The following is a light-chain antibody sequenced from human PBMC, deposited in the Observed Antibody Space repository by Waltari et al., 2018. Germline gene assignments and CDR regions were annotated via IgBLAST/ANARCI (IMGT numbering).Light chain of an antibody. Sequence: DIQLTQSPSSVSASAGDRVTITCRASQGISSWLAWYQQKPGTAPKLLIYAASTLQSGVPSRFSGSGSGTEFTLTINSLKPEDFATYYCQQAHSFPPLTFGGGTRVEIK. V-gene: IGKV1-12*01. CDR2: AAS. J-gene: IGKJ4*01. CDR1: QGISSW. CDR3: QQAHSFPPLT.